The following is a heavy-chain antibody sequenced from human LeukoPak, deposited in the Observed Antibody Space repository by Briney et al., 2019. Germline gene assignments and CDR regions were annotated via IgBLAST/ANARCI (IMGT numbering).Heavy chain of an antibody. D-gene: IGHD3-3*01. V-gene: IGHV1-69*05. CDR1: GGTFNNYA. J-gene: IGHJ3*02. Sequence: SVKVSCKASGGTFNNYAFNWVRQAPGQGLEWMGGIIPMFGTPNYAQKFQGRVTITTDESTTTAYMELSSLRSEDTSVYYCARGGGGHLEWLAVAAFDIWGQGTMVTVSS. CDR2: IIPMFGTP. CDR3: ARGGGGHLEWLAVAAFDI.